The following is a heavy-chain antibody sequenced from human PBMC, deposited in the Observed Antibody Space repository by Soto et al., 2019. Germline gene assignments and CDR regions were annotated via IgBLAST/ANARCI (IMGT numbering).Heavy chain of an antibody. CDR3: AKEGEHSSGWANFDY. CDR2: ISGSGGST. Sequence: EVQLLESGGGLVQPGGSLRLSCAASGFTFSSYAMSWVRQAPGKGLEWVSAISGSGGSTYYADSVKGRFTISRDNSKNTLYLQLNSLIAEDPAVYYCAKEGEHSSGWANFDYWGQGTLVTFSS. CDR1: GFTFSSYA. V-gene: IGHV3-23*01. D-gene: IGHD6-19*01. J-gene: IGHJ4*02.